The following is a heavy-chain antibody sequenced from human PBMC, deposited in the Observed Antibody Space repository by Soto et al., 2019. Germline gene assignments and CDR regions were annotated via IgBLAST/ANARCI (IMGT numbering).Heavy chain of an antibody. V-gene: IGHV4-34*01. CDR2: INHSGST. CDR1: GGSFSGYY. J-gene: IGHJ5*02. D-gene: IGHD3-10*01. CDR3: ARAHLAHGSGRSWFDP. Sequence: PSETLSLTCAVYGGSFSGYYWTWIRQPPGTGLEWIGEINHSGSTNYNPSLKSRVTISVDTSKNQFSLKLTSVTAADTAVYYCARAHLAHGSGRSWFDPWGQGTLVTVSS.